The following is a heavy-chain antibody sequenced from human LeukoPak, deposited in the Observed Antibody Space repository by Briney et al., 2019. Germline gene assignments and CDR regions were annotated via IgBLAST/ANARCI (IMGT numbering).Heavy chain of an antibody. CDR3: ARVYGDYNWYFDL. J-gene: IGHJ2*01. D-gene: IGHD4-17*01. Sequence: PSETLSLTCTVSGGSISSSSYYWGWIRQPPGKGLEWIGYIYYSGSTYYNPSLKSRVTISVDTSKNQFSLKLSSVTAADTAVYYCARVYGDYNWYFDLWGRGTLVTVSS. CDR1: GGSISSSSYY. V-gene: IGHV4-31*03. CDR2: IYYSGST.